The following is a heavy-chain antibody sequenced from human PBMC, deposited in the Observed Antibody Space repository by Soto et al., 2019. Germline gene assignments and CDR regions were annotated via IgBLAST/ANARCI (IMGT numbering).Heavy chain of an antibody. CDR3: ARVGVVAATTVYYFDY. Sequence: PSETLSLTCTVSGGSISSGGYYWSWIRQRPGKGLEWIGYIYYSGSTYYNPSLKSRVTISVDTSKNQFSLKLSSVTAADTAVYYCARVGVVAATTVYYFDYWGQGTLVTVSS. D-gene: IGHD2-15*01. J-gene: IGHJ4*02. CDR1: GGSISSGGYY. V-gene: IGHV4-31*03. CDR2: IYYSGST.